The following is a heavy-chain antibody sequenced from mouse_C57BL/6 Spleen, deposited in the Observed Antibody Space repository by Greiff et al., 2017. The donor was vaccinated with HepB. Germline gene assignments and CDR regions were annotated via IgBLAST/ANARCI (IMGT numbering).Heavy chain of an antibody. CDR1: GYTFTDYY. V-gene: IGHV1-19*01. D-gene: IGHD2-3*01. J-gene: IGHJ4*01. CDR3: ARGFDAEGMDY. CDR2: INPYNGGT. Sequence: EVKLQESGPVLVKPGASVKMSCKASGYTFTDYYMNWVKQSHGKSLEWIGVINPYNGGTSYNQKFKGKATLTVDKSSSTAYMELNSLTSEDSAVYYCARGFDAEGMDYWGQGTSVTVSS.